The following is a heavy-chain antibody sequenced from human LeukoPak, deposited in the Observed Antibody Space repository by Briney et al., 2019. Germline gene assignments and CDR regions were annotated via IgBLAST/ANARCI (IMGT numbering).Heavy chain of an antibody. CDR1: GFTFSSYS. Sequence: GGSLRLSCAASGFTFSSYSMNWVRQAPGKGLEWVSYISSSGSTIYYADSVKGRFTISRDNSKNTLYLQMNSLRAEDTAVYYCAREDILTGYYYFDYWGQGTLVTVSS. CDR3: AREDILTGYYYFDY. J-gene: IGHJ4*02. V-gene: IGHV3-48*01. D-gene: IGHD3-9*01. CDR2: ISSSGSTI.